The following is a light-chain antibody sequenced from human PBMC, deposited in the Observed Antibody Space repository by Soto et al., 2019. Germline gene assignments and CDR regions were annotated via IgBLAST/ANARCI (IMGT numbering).Light chain of an antibody. Sequence: QSALAQPASVSASPGQSITISCTGTASDIGRYNYVSWYQHHPGKAPKLVIYEVTHRPSGVSNRFSGSKSGNTASLTITGLQPEDEADYYCKSFTASNTLLFGGGTKVTVL. CDR3: KSFTASNTLL. V-gene: IGLV2-14*01. CDR1: ASDIGRYNY. J-gene: IGLJ2*01. CDR2: EVT.